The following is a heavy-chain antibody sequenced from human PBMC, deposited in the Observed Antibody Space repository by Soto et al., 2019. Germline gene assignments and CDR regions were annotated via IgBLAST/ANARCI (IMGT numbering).Heavy chain of an antibody. J-gene: IGHJ4*02. CDR2: ISSSGSTI. CDR1: GFTFSSYE. V-gene: IGHV3-48*03. Sequence: GGSLRLSCTASGFTFSSYEMNWVRQAPGKGLEWVSYISSSGSTIYYADSVKGRFTISRDNAKNSLYLQMNSLRAEDTAVYYCAKDGCYYDFDYWGQGTQVTVSS. CDR3: AKDGCYYDFDY. D-gene: IGHD3-10*01.